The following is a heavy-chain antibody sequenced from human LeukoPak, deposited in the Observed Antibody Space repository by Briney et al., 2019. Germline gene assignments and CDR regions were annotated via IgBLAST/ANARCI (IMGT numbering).Heavy chain of an antibody. J-gene: IGHJ5*02. CDR3: ARRVDTAMFP. CDR2: ISSSSSYI. D-gene: IGHD5-18*01. V-gene: IGHV3-21*01. Sequence: GGSLRLSCAASGFTFRSYSMNWVRQTPGKGLEWVSSISSSSSYIYYADSVKGRFTISRDNAKNSLYLQMNSLRAEDTAVYYCARRVDTAMFPWGQGTLVTVSS. CDR1: GFTFRSYS.